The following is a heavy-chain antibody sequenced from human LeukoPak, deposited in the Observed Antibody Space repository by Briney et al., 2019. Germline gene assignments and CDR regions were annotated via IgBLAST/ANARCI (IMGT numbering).Heavy chain of an antibody. V-gene: IGHV4-61*02. CDR3: AGRKIAVAGTLNSYYGMDV. J-gene: IGHJ6*02. D-gene: IGHD6-19*01. CDR1: GGSISSGSYY. CDR2: IYTSGST. Sequence: PSETLSLTCTVSGGSISSGSYYWSWIRQPAGKGLEWIGRIYTSGSTNYNPSLKSRVTISVDTSKTQFSLKLSSVTAADTAVYYCAGRKIAVAGTLNSYYGMDVWGQGTLVTVSS.